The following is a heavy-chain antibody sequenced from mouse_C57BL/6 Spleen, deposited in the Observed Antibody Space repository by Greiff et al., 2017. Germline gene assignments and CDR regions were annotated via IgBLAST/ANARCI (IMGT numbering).Heavy chain of an antibody. J-gene: IGHJ2*01. D-gene: IGHD2-3*01. CDR1: GYTFTSYW. Sequence: VQLQQPGAELVRPGSSVKLSCKASGYTFTSYWMHWVKQRPIQGLEWIGNIDPSDSETHYNQKFKDKATLTVDKSSSTAYMQLSSLTSEDSAVYYCARRRGVYDSYCDYWGQGTTLTVSS. CDR2: IDPSDSET. V-gene: IGHV1-52*01. CDR3: ARRRGVYDSYCDY.